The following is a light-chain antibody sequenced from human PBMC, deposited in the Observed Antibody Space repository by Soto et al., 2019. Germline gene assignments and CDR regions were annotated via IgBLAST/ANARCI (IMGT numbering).Light chain of an antibody. V-gene: IGKV3-15*01. J-gene: IGKJ2*01. CDR1: QSIGGN. CDR2: GAS. Sequence: EMVMTQSPATQSVSPGERASLSCRASQSIGGNLAWYQQKPGQAPRLLIYGASTRATGVPARFSGSGSRTDFTLTISRLQSEDFAMYYCQQYNNLPYTFGQGTKLEI. CDR3: QQYNNLPYT.